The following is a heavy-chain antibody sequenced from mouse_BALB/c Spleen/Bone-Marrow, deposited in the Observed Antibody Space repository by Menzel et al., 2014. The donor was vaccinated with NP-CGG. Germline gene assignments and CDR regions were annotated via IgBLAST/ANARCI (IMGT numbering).Heavy chain of an antibody. CDR2: IHPGDGET. V-gene: IGHV1-80*01. D-gene: IGHD2-10*02. J-gene: IGHJ2*01. Sequence: QVQLKQSGAELVRPGSSVKISCKASGYPFSSYWMSWVKQRPGQGLEWIGQIHPGDGETNYNGKFKGNATLTADKSSSTAYMQLISLTSEDSAVYFCARKYGDYWGQGTTLTVSS. CDR1: GYPFSSYW. CDR3: ARKYGDY.